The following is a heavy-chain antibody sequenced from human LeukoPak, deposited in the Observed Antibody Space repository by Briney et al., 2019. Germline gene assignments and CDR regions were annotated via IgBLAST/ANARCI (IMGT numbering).Heavy chain of an antibody. CDR3: AREQVKPSTHPFDP. Sequence: PGGSLRLSCAASGFTFSRHWMHWVRQAPGHGLVWVSRINGDGSSTAYADSVKGRYTISRDNAKNTVYLEMNSLRAEDTAVYYCAREQVKPSTHPFDPWGQGTLVTVSS. J-gene: IGHJ5*02. V-gene: IGHV3-74*01. CDR1: GFTFSRHW. CDR2: INGDGSST.